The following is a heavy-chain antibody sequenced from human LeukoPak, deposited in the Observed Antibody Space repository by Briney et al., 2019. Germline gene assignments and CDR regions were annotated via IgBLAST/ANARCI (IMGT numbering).Heavy chain of an antibody. CDR3: ARDFQAEPSSWFNNWFDP. CDR2: IYTSGST. D-gene: IGHD6-13*01. Sequence: MTSETLSLTCTLSGGSISSYYWSWIRQPAGKGLEWIGRIYTSGSTNYNPSLKSRVTMSVDTSKNQFSLKLSSVTAADTAVYYCARDFQAEPSSWFNNWFDPWGQGTLVTVSS. J-gene: IGHJ5*02. V-gene: IGHV4-4*07. CDR1: GGSISSYY.